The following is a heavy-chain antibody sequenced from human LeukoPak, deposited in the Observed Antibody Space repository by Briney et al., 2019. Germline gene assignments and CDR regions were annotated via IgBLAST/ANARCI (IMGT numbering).Heavy chain of an antibody. D-gene: IGHD2-15*01. CDR1: GSTFSGYW. CDR2: LNSDGSST. V-gene: IGHV3-74*01. Sequence: PGGSLRLSCVASGSTFSGYWMHWVRQAPGKGLVWVSRLNSDGSSTNYADSVKGRFTISRDNAKNTLFLQMNTLRAEDTAVYYCARDVAYFDYWGQGTLVTVSS. CDR3: ARDVAYFDY. J-gene: IGHJ4*02.